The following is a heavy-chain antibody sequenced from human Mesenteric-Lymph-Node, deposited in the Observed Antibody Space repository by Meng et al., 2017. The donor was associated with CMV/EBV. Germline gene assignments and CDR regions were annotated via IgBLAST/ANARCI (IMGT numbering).Heavy chain of an antibody. CDR3: ARLTSNSRYFFGLDV. CDR2: IIPFFGPT. V-gene: IGHV1-69*05. D-gene: IGHD4-11*01. J-gene: IGHJ6*02. CDR1: GGTFSSYA. Sequence: SLKVSCKASGGTFSSYAISWVRQAPGQGLEWMGGIIPFFGPTTYAQKFQGRVTISTDESTNTAYMELSSLRSEDTAVYFCARLTSNSRYFFGLDVWGQGTTVTVSS.